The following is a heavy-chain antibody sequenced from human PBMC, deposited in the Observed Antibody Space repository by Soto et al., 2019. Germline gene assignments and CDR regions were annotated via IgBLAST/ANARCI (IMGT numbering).Heavy chain of an antibody. V-gene: IGHV4-39*01. CDR3: ARRRASDYGGNHHPYYFDR. J-gene: IGHJ4*02. D-gene: IGHD4-17*01. CDR1: GASITTDNYF. Sequence: LSLTCTVSGASITTDNYFWVWIRQSPRRGLELIGSISYSGRTYDDPSLQSRVTISIDASKNQFSLKLTSVTTADTAVYYCARRRASDYGGNHHPYYFDRWGQGALVTVSS. CDR2: ISYSGRT.